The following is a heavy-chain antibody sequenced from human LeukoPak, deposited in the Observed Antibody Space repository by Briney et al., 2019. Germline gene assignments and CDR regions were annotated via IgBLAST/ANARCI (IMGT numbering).Heavy chain of an antibody. V-gene: IGHV3-30*18. D-gene: IGHD4-17*01. Sequence: GGSLRLSCAASGFTFSSYGMHWVRQAPGKGLEWVAVISYDGSNKNYADSVKGRFTISRVNSKNTLYLQMNSLRAEDTAVYYCAKDITTTVTLYYYYGMDVWGQGTTVTVSS. J-gene: IGHJ6*02. CDR1: GFTFSSYG. CDR2: ISYDGSNK. CDR3: AKDITTTVTLYYYYGMDV.